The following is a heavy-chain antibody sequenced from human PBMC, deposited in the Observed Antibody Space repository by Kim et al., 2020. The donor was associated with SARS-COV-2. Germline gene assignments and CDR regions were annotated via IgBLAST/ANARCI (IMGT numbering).Heavy chain of an antibody. CDR3: ARDGSSGWYVLGDYYGMDV. V-gene: IGHV3-33*01. J-gene: IGHJ6*02. D-gene: IGHD6-19*01. CDR1: GFTFSSYG. CDR2: IWYDGSNK. Sequence: GGSLRLSCAASGFTFSSYGMHWVRQAPGKGLEWVAVIWYDGSNKYYADSVKGRFTISRDNSKNTLYLQMNSLRAEDTAVYYCARDGSSGWYVLGDYYGMDVWGQGTTVTVSS.